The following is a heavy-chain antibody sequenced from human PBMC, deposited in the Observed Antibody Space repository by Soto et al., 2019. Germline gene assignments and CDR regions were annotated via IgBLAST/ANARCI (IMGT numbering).Heavy chain of an antibody. J-gene: IGHJ6*02. Sequence: PSETLSLTCSGSGGSMTSYYWSWIRQPAGKGLEWIGRIYTSGGTNYNPSLKSRVTMSRDTSKKQISLKLSSVTAADTAVYYCARGAVTGVDYGMDVWGQGTTVTVSS. CDR1: GGSMTSYY. CDR3: ARGAVTGVDYGMDV. CDR2: IYTSGGT. V-gene: IGHV4-4*07. D-gene: IGHD4-4*01.